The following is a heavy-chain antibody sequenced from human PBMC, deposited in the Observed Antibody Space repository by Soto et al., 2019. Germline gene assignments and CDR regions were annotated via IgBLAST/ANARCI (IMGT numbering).Heavy chain of an antibody. CDR1: GFTFSSFW. J-gene: IGHJ4*02. CDR3: VNTANVWNPYSFDY. Sequence: EVQLVESGGGLVQPGGSLRLSCAASGFTFSSFWMTWVRQAPGMGLEWVANIKQDGREKNYVESVKGRFTISRDNAKSSLYLQMNSLRVEATALYYCVNTANVWNPYSFDYWGQGILVTVSS. CDR2: IKQDGREK. V-gene: IGHV3-7*03. D-gene: IGHD1-1*01.